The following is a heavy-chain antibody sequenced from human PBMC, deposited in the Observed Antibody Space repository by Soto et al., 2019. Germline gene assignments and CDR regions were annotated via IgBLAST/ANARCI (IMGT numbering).Heavy chain of an antibody. CDR2: IHNSGST. Sequence: PSETLSLTCTVSGDSIDSSHYYWNWIRQHPEKGLEWIGYIHNSGSTYYNPSLKSRLAISVDTSRNQFSLKVSSVTAADTAVYYCARGSMATLYFDYWGQGALVTVSS. J-gene: IGHJ4*02. V-gene: IGHV4-31*03. D-gene: IGHD3-10*01. CDR1: GDSIDSSHYY. CDR3: ARGSMATLYFDY.